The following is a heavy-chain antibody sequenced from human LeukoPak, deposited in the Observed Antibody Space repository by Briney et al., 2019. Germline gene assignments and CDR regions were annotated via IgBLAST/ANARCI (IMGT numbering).Heavy chain of an antibody. D-gene: IGHD3-10*01. Sequence: SETLSLTCTVFGGSTSSYYWSWIRQPPGKGLEWIGYIFDSGSTTYNPSLKSRVTISVDTSKDQFSLKLRSVTAADAAVYYCARDYGSGSYYNEDYWGQGTLVTVSS. J-gene: IGHJ4*02. CDR2: IFDSGST. CDR3: ARDYGSGSYYNEDY. V-gene: IGHV4-59*01. CDR1: GGSTSSYY.